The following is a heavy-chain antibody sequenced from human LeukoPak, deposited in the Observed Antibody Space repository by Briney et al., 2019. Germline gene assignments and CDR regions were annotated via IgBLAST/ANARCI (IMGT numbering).Heavy chain of an antibody. CDR1: GGTFTHYV. CDR3: AREGEYYSESGNLVDASDV. CDR2: IAPISGTP. Sequence: EASVKVSCKASGGTFTHYVISWVRQAPGQGLEWMGGIAPISGTPMYAQRFQGRVTISADTSTYTAFMEMSSLTSEDTAMYYCAREGEYYSESGNLVDASDVWGQGTMVTVSA. D-gene: IGHD3-10*01. V-gene: IGHV1-69*06. J-gene: IGHJ3*01.